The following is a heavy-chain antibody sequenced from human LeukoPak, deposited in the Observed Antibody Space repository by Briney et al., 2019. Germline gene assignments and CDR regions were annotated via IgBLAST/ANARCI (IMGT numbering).Heavy chain of an antibody. J-gene: IGHJ4*02. Sequence: SSVKVSCKASGGTFSSYAISWVRQAPGQGLEWMGRIIPIFGTANYAQKFQGRVTITTDESTSTAYMGLSSLRSEDTAVYYCARGRIAVAGVYDYWGQGTLVTVSS. V-gene: IGHV1-69*05. CDR2: IIPIFGTA. D-gene: IGHD6-19*01. CDR3: ARGRIAVAGVYDY. CDR1: GGTFSSYA.